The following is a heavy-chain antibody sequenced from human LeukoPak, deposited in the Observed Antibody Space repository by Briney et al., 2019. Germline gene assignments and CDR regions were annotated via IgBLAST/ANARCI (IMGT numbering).Heavy chain of an antibody. V-gene: IGHV3-23*01. CDR1: GFTFSSYA. Sequence: GGSLRLSCAASGFTFSSYAMSWVRQAPGKGLEWVSAISGSGGSTYYADSVKGRFTISRDNSKNTLYLQMNSLRAEDTAVYYCARAQPPLDYDILTGIGYYFDYWGQGTLVTVSS. D-gene: IGHD3-9*01. J-gene: IGHJ4*02. CDR2: ISGSGGST. CDR3: ARAQPPLDYDILTGIGYYFDY.